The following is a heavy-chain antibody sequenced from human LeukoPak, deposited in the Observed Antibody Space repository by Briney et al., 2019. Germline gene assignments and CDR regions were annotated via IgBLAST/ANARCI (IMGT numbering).Heavy chain of an antibody. D-gene: IGHD1-26*01. CDR3: ATLKMGATRGDFTFDY. V-gene: IGHV1-46*01. J-gene: IGHJ4*02. Sequence: ASVKVSCKASGYTFTSYYMHWVRQAPGQGLEWMGIINPSGGSTSYAQKFQGRVTMTRDMSTSTVYMELSSLRSEDTAVYYCATLKMGATRGDFTFDYWGQGTLVTVSS. CDR1: GYTFTSYY. CDR2: INPSGGST.